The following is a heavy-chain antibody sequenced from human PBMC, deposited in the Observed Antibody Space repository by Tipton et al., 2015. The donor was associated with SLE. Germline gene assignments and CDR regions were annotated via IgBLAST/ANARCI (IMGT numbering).Heavy chain of an antibody. V-gene: IGHV1-46*01. Sequence: QLVQSGAEVKKPGASVKVSCKASGYTFTSYYMHWVRQAPGQGLEWMGIINPSGGSTSYAQKFQGRVTMTTDTSTSTAYMELRSLRSDDTAVYYCARAPQWEPPTFDIWGQGTMVTVSS. CDR1: GYTFTSYY. CDR3: ARAPQWEPPTFDI. CDR2: INPSGGST. D-gene: IGHD1-26*01. J-gene: IGHJ3*02.